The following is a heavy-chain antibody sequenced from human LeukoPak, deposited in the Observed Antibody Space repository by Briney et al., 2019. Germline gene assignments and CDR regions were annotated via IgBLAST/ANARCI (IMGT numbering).Heavy chain of an antibody. J-gene: IGHJ4*02. D-gene: IGHD6-13*01. CDR3: AKDSHSWSRDY. CDR1: GFILRSYE. V-gene: IGHV3-48*03. CDR2: ISSSGSII. Sequence: GGSLRLSCAASGFILRSYEINWVRQAPGKGLEWVSYISSSGSIIYYADSVKGRFTISRDNAKKSLYLEMNSLRAEDTAVYYCAKDSHSWSRDYWGQGTLVTVSS.